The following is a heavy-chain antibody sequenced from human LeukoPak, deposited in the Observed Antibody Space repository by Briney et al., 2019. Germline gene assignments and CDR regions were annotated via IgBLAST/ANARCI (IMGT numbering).Heavy chain of an antibody. CDR3: AHRRGGGDCLDY. Sequence: SGPTLVKPTQTLTLTCTFSGFSLSTSGVGVGWIRQPPGKALEWLALIYWDDDKRYSPSLKSRLTITKDTSKNQVVLTMTNMDPVDTATYHCAHRRGGGDCLDYWGQGTLVTVSS. V-gene: IGHV2-5*02. CDR1: GFSLSTSGVG. D-gene: IGHD2-21*02. CDR2: IYWDDDK. J-gene: IGHJ4*02.